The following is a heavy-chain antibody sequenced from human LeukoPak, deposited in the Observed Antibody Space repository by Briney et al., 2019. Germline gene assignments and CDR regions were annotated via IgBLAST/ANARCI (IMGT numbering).Heavy chain of an antibody. D-gene: IGHD3-3*01. Sequence: GGSLRLSCAASGFTFSDYYMSWIRQAPGKGLEWVSYISSSGSTIYYADSVKGRFTISRDNAKNSLYLQMNSLRAEDTAVYYCARVKYRDFWSGNMAYYFDYWGQGTLVTVSS. J-gene: IGHJ4*02. CDR1: GFTFSDYY. CDR2: ISSSGSTI. V-gene: IGHV3-11*01. CDR3: ARVKYRDFWSGNMAYYFDY.